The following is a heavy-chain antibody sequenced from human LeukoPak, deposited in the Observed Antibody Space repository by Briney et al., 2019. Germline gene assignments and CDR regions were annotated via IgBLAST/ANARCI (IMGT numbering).Heavy chain of an antibody. J-gene: IGHJ4*02. Sequence: GGSLRLSCAASGFTFSDYFMMWIRQAPGKGLEWVGNIKPDGSEKYYVDSVKGRFTISRDNAKNSLFLQMSSLRVEDTAIYYCARDYVWGSSESDYWGQGTLVTVSS. D-gene: IGHD7-27*01. V-gene: IGHV3-7*01. CDR3: ARDYVWGSSESDY. CDR1: GFTFSDYF. CDR2: IKPDGSEK.